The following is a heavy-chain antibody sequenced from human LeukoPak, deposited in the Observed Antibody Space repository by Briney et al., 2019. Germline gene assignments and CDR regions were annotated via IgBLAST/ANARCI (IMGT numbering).Heavy chain of an antibody. Sequence: SETLSLTCTVSGGSISRYYWSWIRQPPGKGLEWIGYIYYSGSTNYNPSLKSRVTISVDTSKNQFSLKLSSVTAADTAVYYCARSLYCSGGSCDPFDYWGQGTLVTVSS. CDR2: IYYSGST. J-gene: IGHJ4*02. CDR3: ARSLYCSGGSCDPFDY. D-gene: IGHD2-15*01. V-gene: IGHV4-59*01. CDR1: GGSISRYY.